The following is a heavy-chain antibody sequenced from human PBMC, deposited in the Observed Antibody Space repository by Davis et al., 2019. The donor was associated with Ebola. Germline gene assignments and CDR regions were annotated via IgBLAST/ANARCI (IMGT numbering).Heavy chain of an antibody. J-gene: IGHJ4*02. V-gene: IGHV3-21*01. CDR3: ARDWDSGYDTIDY. Sequence: GESLKISCAASGFTFSSYSMNWVRQAPGKGLEWVSSISSSSSYIYYADSVKGRFTISRDNAKNSLYLQMNSLRDEDTAVYYCARDWDSGYDTIDYWGQGTLVTVSS. CDR2: ISSSSSYI. D-gene: IGHD5-12*01. CDR1: GFTFSSYS.